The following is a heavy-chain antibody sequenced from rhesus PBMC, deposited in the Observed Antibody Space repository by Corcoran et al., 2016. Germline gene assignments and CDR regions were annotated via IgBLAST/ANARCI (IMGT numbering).Heavy chain of an antibody. Sequence: QVQLQESGPGVVKPSETLSLTCAVSGGSISDSYRGSWICQPPGTGLEWIGYIYGSSTSTNYNPSLKSRVTISKDTSKNQFSLKLSSVTAADTAVYYCARDLYSSWDRFDVWGPGVLVTVSS. CDR3: ARDLYSSWDRFDV. D-gene: IGHD6-13*01. CDR1: GGSISDSYR. V-gene: IGHV4S10*01. CDR2: IYGSSTST. J-gene: IGHJ5-1*01.